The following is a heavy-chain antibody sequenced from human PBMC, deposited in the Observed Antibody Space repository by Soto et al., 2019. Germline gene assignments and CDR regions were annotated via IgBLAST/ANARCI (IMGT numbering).Heavy chain of an antibody. Sequence: EVQLMESGGGLVQPGGSLRLSCAASGFTFTFYTFNWVRQAPGKGLEWVSYINHDGGTISYADSVKGRFTISRDNAKNSLFMQMNSLRAEDTGVYYCARTIWGYSYGSDYWGQGTLVTVSS. CDR2: INHDGGTI. V-gene: IGHV3-48*01. J-gene: IGHJ4*02. CDR3: ARTIWGYSYGSDY. D-gene: IGHD5-18*01. CDR1: GFTFTFYT.